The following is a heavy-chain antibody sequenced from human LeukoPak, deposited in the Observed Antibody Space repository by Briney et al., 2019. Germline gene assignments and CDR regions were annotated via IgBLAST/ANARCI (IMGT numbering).Heavy chain of an antibody. D-gene: IGHD2-15*01. CDR1: GGPISSTYF. CDR3: ARLGYCSGGSCQHDF. J-gene: IGHJ4*02. CDR2: IHYSGTT. Sequence: PSETLSLTCTVSGGPISSTYFWAWIRQPPGKGLEWIATIHYSGTTYYKPSLRSRVTISVDTSANQFSLKLTSVTAADTAVYFCARLGYCSGGSCQHDFWGQGTLVTVSS. V-gene: IGHV4-39*01.